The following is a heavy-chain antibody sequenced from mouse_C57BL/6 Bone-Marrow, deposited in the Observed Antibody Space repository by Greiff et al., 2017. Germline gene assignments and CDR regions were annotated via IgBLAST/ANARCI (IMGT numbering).Heavy chain of an antibody. Sequence: EVQLQESVAELVRPGASVKLSCTASGFNIKNTYMHWVKQRPEQGLEWIGRIDPANGNTKYASKFQGKATITADTSSNTAYLQLSSLTSEDTAIYYCAPYYYGRSYGDYWGQGTTLTVSS. CDR2: IDPANGNT. J-gene: IGHJ2*01. CDR3: APYYYGRSYGDY. V-gene: IGHV14-3*01. CDR1: GFNIKNTY. D-gene: IGHD1-1*01.